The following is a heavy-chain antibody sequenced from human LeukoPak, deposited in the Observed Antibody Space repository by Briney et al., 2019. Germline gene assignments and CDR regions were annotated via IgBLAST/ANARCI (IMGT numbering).Heavy chain of an antibody. J-gene: IGHJ4*02. CDR3: ARETLGCGGDCLDF. V-gene: IGHV1-2*02. Sequence: EASVKVSCKASGYTFTAYYMHWVRQAPGQGLEWMGWINPNSGGTNYAQKFQGRVTMTRDTSISTAYMELSRLRSDDTAVYYCARETLGCGGDCLDFWGQGTRVTVSS. CDR1: GYTFTAYY. D-gene: IGHD2-21*01. CDR2: INPNSGGT.